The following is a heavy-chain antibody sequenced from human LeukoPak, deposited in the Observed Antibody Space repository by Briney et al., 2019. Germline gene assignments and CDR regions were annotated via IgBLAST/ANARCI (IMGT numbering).Heavy chain of an antibody. CDR2: IKLDGSEK. J-gene: IGHJ4*02. V-gene: IGHV3-7*03. Sequence: GGSLRLSCAASGFTFSSYWMSWVRQAPGKGLEWVANIKLDGSEKNYVDSVKGRFTISRDNTKNSLYLQMNNLRAEDTAVFYCARDQYDTWSRRGNFDSWGQGTLVIVSS. CDR1: GFTFSSYW. D-gene: IGHD3-3*01. CDR3: ARDQYDTWSRRGNFDS.